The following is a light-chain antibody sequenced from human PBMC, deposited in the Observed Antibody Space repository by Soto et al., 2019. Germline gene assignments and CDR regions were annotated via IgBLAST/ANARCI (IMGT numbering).Light chain of an antibody. Sequence: EIVLTQSPGTLSLSPGERATLSCRASESLSSTYLAWYQQKPGQAPRLLIYAASSRATGIPDRFSGSGSGTDFTLTISRLEPEDLAVYYCQEYVSLWTFGQGTKVEIK. CDR1: ESLSSTY. CDR2: AAS. CDR3: QEYVSLWT. V-gene: IGKV3-20*01. J-gene: IGKJ1*01.